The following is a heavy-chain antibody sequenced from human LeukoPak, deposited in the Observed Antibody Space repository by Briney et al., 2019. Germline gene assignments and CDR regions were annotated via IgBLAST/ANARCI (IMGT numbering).Heavy chain of an antibody. V-gene: IGHV4-39*01. Sequence: SETLSLTCAVYGGSFSSYYWGWIRQPPGKGLEWIGSIYYSGSTYYNPSLKSRVTISVDTSKNQFSLKLSSVTAADTAVYYCARDMGATTPNDAFDIWGQGTMVTVSS. CDR2: IYYSGST. D-gene: IGHD1-26*01. J-gene: IGHJ3*02. CDR1: GGSFSSYY. CDR3: ARDMGATTPNDAFDI.